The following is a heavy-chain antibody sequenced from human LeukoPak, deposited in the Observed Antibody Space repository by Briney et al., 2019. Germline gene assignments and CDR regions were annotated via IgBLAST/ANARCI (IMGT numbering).Heavy chain of an antibody. CDR3: AKSDWFDP. CDR2: SKYDGSTA. J-gene: IGHJ5*02. Sequence: GESLRLSCETSGFTLKNYWMSWLRRAPGKGLVWVSRSKYDGSTAMYAESVKGRFTISRDNARGTLYLQMNSLRVDDTAVYYCAKSDWFDPCGRGILVTVSS. V-gene: IGHV3-74*03. CDR1: GFTLKNYW.